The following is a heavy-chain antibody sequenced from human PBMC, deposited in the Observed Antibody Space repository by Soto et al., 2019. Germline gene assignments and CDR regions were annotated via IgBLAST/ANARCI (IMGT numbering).Heavy chain of an antibody. J-gene: IGHJ4*02. Sequence: QVQLVESGGGLVKPGGSLRLSCAASGFTFSDYYMSWIRQAPGKGLEWVSYISSSGSTIYYADSVKGRFTISRDNAKNSLYLQMSSLIAEDTAMYFCATPPVGYSKGLDYWGQGTLVTVSS. V-gene: IGHV3-11*01. CDR3: ATPPVGYSKGLDY. CDR2: ISSSGSTI. CDR1: GFTFSDYY. D-gene: IGHD4-4*01.